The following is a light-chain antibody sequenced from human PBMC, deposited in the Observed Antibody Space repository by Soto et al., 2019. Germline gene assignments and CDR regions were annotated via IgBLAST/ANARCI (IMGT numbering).Light chain of an antibody. CDR1: QSISSSF. CDR2: GAS. CDR3: QQYGSSPPYT. V-gene: IGKV3-20*01. Sequence: EIVLTQSPGTLSLSPGERATLSCRASQSISSSFLAWYQQKPGQPPRLLIYGASSRATGVPDTFSGSGSGTDFTLTITRLEPEDFAVYYCQQYGSSPPYTFGQGTKLEIK. J-gene: IGKJ2*01.